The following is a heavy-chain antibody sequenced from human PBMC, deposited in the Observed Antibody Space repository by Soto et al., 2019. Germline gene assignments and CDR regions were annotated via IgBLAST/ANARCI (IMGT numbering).Heavy chain of an antibody. Sequence: SETLSLTCAVYGGSFSGYYWSWIRQPPGKGLEWIGEINHSGSTNYNPSLKSRVTISVDTSKNQFSLKLSSVTAADTAVYYCARAIFSSGWPNGNWFDPWGQGTLVTVSS. CDR3: ARAIFSSGWPNGNWFDP. CDR1: GGSFSGYY. D-gene: IGHD6-19*01. V-gene: IGHV4-34*01. CDR2: INHSGST. J-gene: IGHJ5*02.